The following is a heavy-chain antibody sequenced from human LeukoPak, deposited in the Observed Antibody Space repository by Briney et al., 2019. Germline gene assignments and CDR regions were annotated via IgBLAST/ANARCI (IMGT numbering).Heavy chain of an antibody. Sequence: GGSLRPSCAASGFTFSSYAMSWVRQAPGKGLEWVSAISGSGGSTYYADSVKGRFTISRDDSKNTLYLQMNSLRAEDTAVYYCATSGGDGYNDAFDIWGQGTMVTVSS. V-gene: IGHV3-23*01. CDR3: ATSGGDGYNDAFDI. J-gene: IGHJ3*02. CDR1: GFTFSSYA. D-gene: IGHD3-16*01. CDR2: ISGSGGST.